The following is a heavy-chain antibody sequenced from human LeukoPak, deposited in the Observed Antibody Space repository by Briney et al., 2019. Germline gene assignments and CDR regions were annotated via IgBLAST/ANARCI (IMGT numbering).Heavy chain of an antibody. CDR2: ISWNSGSI. V-gene: IGHV3-9*01. Sequence: GGSLRLSCAASGFTFDDYAMHWVRQAPGKGLEWVSGISWNSGSIGYADSVKGRFTISRDNAKNSLYLQMNSLRAEDTALYYCAKAIAVAGSLTRDNDYWGQGTLVTVSS. J-gene: IGHJ4*02. D-gene: IGHD6-19*01. CDR3: AKAIAVAGSLTRDNDY. CDR1: GFTFDDYA.